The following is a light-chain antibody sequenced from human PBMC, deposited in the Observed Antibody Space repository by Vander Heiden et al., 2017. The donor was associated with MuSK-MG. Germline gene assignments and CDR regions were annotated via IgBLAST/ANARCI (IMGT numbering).Light chain of an antibody. J-gene: IGLJ3*02. V-gene: IGLV3-19*01. CDR3: DSRDHSGHVL. CDR1: SLRGYY. CDR2: GKN. Sequence: SSELTQDPAVSVALGQTVRITCQGDSLRGYYASWFQVKPGQAPLLVIYGKNKRPSGIPDRFSGSSSGTTATLTITGAQAEDEADYYCDSRDHSGHVLFGGGTRLTVL.